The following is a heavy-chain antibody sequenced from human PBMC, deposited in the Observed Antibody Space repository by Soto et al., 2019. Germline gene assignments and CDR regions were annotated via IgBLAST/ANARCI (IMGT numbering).Heavy chain of an antibody. CDR3: AREVGKLLGDAFDI. J-gene: IGHJ3*02. CDR2: IYSGGST. D-gene: IGHD1-26*01. V-gene: IGHV3-53*04. Sequence: GGSLRLSCAASGFTVSSNYMSWVRQAPGKGLEWVSVIYSGGSTYYADSVKGRFTISRHNSKNTLYLQMNSLRAEDTAVYYCAREVGKLLGDAFDIWGQGTMVTVSS. CDR1: GFTVSSNY.